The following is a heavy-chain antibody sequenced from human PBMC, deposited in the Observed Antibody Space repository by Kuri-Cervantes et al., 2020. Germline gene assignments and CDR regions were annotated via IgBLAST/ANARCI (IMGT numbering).Heavy chain of an antibody. CDR1: GFTFSSYA. J-gene: IGHJ3*02. V-gene: IGHV3-21*01. Sequence: GGSLRLSCAASGFTFSSYAMHWVRQAPGKGLEWVSSISSTNSEIYYADSVKGRFTISRDNVKNSLYLQVNSLRAEDTAVYFCARARIAAAGTGAFDIWGQGTMVTVSS. D-gene: IGHD6-13*01. CDR3: ARARIAAAGTGAFDI. CDR2: ISSTNSEI.